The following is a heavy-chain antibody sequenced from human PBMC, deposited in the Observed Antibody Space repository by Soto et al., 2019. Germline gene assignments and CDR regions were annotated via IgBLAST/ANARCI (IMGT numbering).Heavy chain of an antibody. CDR1: GFTFSGSA. Sequence: EVQLVESGGGLVQPGGSLKLSCAVSGFTFSGSAMHWVRQASGKGLEWVGRIRSKSNSYATAYAASVKGRFTISRDESKNTAYLQMNSLKTEDTAVYYWTRGYGDYVRDYWGQGTLVTVSS. J-gene: IGHJ4*02. CDR3: TRGYGDYVRDY. V-gene: IGHV3-73*01. D-gene: IGHD4-17*01. CDR2: IRSKSNSYAT.